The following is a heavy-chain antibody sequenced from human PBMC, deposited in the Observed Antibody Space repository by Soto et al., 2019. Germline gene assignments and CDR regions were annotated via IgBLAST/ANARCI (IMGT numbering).Heavy chain of an antibody. J-gene: IGHJ6*02. Sequence: QVQLVQSGAKVKKPGASVKVSCKASGYTFTSYDINWVRQATGQGLEWMGWMNPNSGNTGYAQKFQGRVTMTRNTSISTAYMELSSLRSEDTAVYYCARQLGREHYYGMDVWGQGTTVTVSS. CDR2: MNPNSGNT. CDR3: ARQLGREHYYGMDV. D-gene: IGHD6-6*01. CDR1: GYTFTSYD. V-gene: IGHV1-8*01.